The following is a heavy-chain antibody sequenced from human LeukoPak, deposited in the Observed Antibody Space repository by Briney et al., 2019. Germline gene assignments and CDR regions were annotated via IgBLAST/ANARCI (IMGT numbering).Heavy chain of an antibody. CDR3: ARGGYYYGSGSYKP. CDR2: ISYDGSNK. Sequence: GGSLRLSCAASGFTFSSYGMHWVRQAPGKGLEWVAVISYDGSNKYYADSVKGRFTISRDNSKNTLYLQMNSLRAEDTAVYYCARGGYYYGSGSYKPWGQGTLVTVSS. CDR1: GFTFSSYG. V-gene: IGHV3-30*03. J-gene: IGHJ5*02. D-gene: IGHD3-10*01.